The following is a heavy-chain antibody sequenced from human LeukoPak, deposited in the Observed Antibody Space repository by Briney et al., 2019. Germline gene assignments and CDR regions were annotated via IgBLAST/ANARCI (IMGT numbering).Heavy chain of an antibody. CDR2: ISYDGSNK. Sequence: GGSLRLSCAASGFTFSSYGMHWVRQAPGKGLEGVAVISYDGSNKYYADSVKGRFTISRDNSKNTLYLQMNSLRAEDTAVYYCAKDPHYYGSGSYGDYFDYWGQGTLVTVSS. D-gene: IGHD3-10*01. V-gene: IGHV3-30*18. CDR1: GFTFSSYG. CDR3: AKDPHYYGSGSYGDYFDY. J-gene: IGHJ4*02.